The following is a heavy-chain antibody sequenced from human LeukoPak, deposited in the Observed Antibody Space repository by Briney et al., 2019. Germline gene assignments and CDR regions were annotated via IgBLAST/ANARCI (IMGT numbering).Heavy chain of an antibody. CDR2: INTNSGAT. J-gene: IGHJ4*02. CDR3: ARGRSSGCPTNH. Sequence: ASVKVSCKASGYTFTDYSIHWVRQAPGQGLEWMGWINTNSGATNYAQKFQGRVTMTRDTSISTAYMELSSLRSEDAAVYYCARGRSSGCPTNHWGQGTLVTVSS. V-gene: IGHV1-2*02. D-gene: IGHD6-19*01. CDR1: GYTFTDYS.